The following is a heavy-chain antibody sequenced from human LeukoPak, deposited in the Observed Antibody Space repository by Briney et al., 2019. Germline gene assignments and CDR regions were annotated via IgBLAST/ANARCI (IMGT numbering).Heavy chain of an antibody. J-gene: IGHJ4*02. V-gene: IGHV1-2*02. CDR1: GYTFTGYY. CDR2: INPNSGGT. D-gene: IGHD3-10*01. Sequence: ASVKVSCKASGYTFTGYYMHWVRQAPGQGLEWMGWINPNSGGTNYAQKFQGRVTMTRDTSISTAYMELSRLRSDDTAVYCCARSNYYGSGSYRYYFDYWGQGTLVTVSS. CDR3: ARSNYYGSGSYRYYFDY.